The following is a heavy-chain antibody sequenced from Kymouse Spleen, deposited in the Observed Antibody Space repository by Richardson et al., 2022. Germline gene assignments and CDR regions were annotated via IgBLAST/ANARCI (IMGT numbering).Heavy chain of an antibody. D-gene: IGHD1-7*01. CDR3: ARVTGTTRGWFDP. J-gene: IGHJ5*02. CDR2: IWYDGSNK. Sequence: QVQLVESGGGVVQPGRSLRLSCAASGFTFSSYGMHWVRQAPGKGLEWVAVIWYDGSNKYYADSVKGRFTISRDNSKNTLYLQMNSLRAEDTAVYYCARVTGTTRGWFDPWGQGTLVTVSS. V-gene: IGHV3-33*01. CDR1: GFTFSSYG.